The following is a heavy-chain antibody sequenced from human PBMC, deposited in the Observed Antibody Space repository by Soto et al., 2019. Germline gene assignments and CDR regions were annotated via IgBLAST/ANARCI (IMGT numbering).Heavy chain of an antibody. CDR3: ASGLATLPVFAFDI. CDR2: IYWSGDE. Sequence: QGTLKESGPTLVKPTQTLTLTCSFSGFSLSTSGVGVGWIRQSPGKALEWLALIYWSGDEHYRPSLKSRLSIIKDTSKNHVVLIMTDMDPVDTATYYCASGLATLPVFAFDIWGQGTMVTFSS. V-gene: IGHV2-5*01. J-gene: IGHJ3*02. CDR1: GFSLSTSGVG. D-gene: IGHD6-6*01.